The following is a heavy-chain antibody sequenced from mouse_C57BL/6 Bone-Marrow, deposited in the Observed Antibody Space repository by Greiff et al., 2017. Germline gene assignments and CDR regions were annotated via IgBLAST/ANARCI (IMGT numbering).Heavy chain of an antibody. CDR2: ISSGGDYI. CDR3: TREPFAY. Sequence: EVQGVESGEGLVKPGGSLKLSCAASGFTFSSYAMSWFRPTPEKRLEWVAYISSGGDYIYYADTVKGRFIISRDNARNTLYLQMSSMKYEDTAMYYCTREPFAYWRQGTLVTVSA. J-gene: IGHJ3*01. V-gene: IGHV5-9-1*02. CDR1: GFTFSSYA. D-gene: IGHD6-1*01.